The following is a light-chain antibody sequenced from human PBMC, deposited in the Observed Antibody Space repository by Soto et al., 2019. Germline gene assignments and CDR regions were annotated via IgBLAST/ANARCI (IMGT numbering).Light chain of an antibody. CDR3: QQYNTYSWT. CDR2: KAS. Sequence: DIQMTQSPSTLSPSVGDRVTITFRASQSISSWLAWYQQKPGKAPKLLIYKASSLESGVPSKFSGSGSGTEFTLTISSLQPDDFATYYCQQYNTYSWTFGQGPRWIS. CDR1: QSISSW. J-gene: IGKJ1*01. V-gene: IGKV1-5*03.